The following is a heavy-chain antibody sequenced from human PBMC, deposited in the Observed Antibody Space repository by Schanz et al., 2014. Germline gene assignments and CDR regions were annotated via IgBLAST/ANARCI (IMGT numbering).Heavy chain of an antibody. D-gene: IGHD1-26*01. V-gene: IGHV1-69*08. J-gene: IGHJ4*02. CDR2: IIPSLGLA. CDR1: GGTFSSDT. Sequence: QVHLVQSGAEVKKPGSSVKVSCKASGGTFSSDTFSWVRQAPGQGLEWMGRIIPSLGLAKYEQKFQDKVTITADTSTTTAYMELRSLTSDDSAVYYCARDRDQWDGNYLDYWGQGTLVTVSS. CDR3: ARDRDQWDGNYLDY.